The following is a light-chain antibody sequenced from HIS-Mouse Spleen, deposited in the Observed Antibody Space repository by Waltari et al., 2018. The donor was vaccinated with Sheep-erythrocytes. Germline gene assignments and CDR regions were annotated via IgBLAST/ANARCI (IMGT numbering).Light chain of an antibody. CDR1: SGSIASNY. V-gene: IGLV6-57*04. J-gene: IGLJ3*02. CDR3: CSYAGSYTWV. Sequence: NFMLTQPHSVSESPGKTVTISCTRSSGSIASNYVQWYQQRPGSAPTTVIYEDNQRPPGVPDRFSGSKSGNTASLTISGLQAEDEADYYCCSYAGSYTWVFGGGTKLTVL. CDR2: EDN.